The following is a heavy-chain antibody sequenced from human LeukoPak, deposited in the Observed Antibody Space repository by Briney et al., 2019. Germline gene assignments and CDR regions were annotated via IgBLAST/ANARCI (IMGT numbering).Heavy chain of an antibody. D-gene: IGHD1-26*01. Sequence: PGGSLRLSCAASGFTFNSYSMHWVRQAPGKGLEWVTAISDDETYKFYADSVKGRFTISRDNSKNTLYLQMNSLRAEDTALYYCALLVGATLDFDNWGQGTLVTVSS. CDR2: ISDDETYK. V-gene: IGHV3-30-3*01. J-gene: IGHJ4*02. CDR1: GFTFNSYS. CDR3: ALLVGATLDFDN.